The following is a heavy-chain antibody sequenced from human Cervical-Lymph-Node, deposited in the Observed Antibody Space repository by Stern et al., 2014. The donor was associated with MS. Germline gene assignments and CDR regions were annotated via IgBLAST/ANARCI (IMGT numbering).Heavy chain of an antibody. V-gene: IGHV1-18*01. J-gene: IGHJ3*02. CDR2: VSDYNENT. Sequence: QVQLVQSGAEVKKPGASVKVSCKASGYTFTSYGISWVRQAPGQGLEWMGCVSDYNENTNYTQTLQGSVTMTTATSTSTACMELRSMRSDDTAVYYCSRGLLGSGNALDIWGQGTMVTVSS. D-gene: IGHD1-26*01. CDR3: SRGLLGSGNALDI. CDR1: GYTFTSYG.